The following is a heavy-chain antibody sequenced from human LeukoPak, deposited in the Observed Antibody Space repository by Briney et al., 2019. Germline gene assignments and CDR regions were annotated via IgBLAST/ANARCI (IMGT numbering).Heavy chain of an antibody. CDR2: INPNSGGT. Sequence: ASVKVSCKASGYTFTRYYMHWVRQAPGQGLEWMGWINPNSGGTNYAQKFQGRVTMTRDTSISTAYMELSRLRSDDTAVYYCARDATYDSSGYYYENWGQGTLVTVSS. CDR3: ARDATYDSSGYYYEN. D-gene: IGHD3-22*01. J-gene: IGHJ4*02. CDR1: GYTFTRYY. V-gene: IGHV1-2*02.